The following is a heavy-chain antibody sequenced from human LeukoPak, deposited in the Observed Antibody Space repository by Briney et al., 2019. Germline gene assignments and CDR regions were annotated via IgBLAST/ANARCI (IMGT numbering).Heavy chain of an antibody. CDR2: IYYSGST. CDR3: ARHAQWELKAEFDY. J-gene: IGHJ4*02. Sequence: PSQTLSLTCTVSGNSISSGDYYWSWIRQPPGKGLEWIGSIYYSGSTYYNPSLKSRVTISVDTSKNQFSLKLSSVTAADTAVYYCARHAQWELKAEFDYWGQGTLVTVSS. V-gene: IGHV4-39*01. CDR1: GNSISSGDYY. D-gene: IGHD1-26*01.